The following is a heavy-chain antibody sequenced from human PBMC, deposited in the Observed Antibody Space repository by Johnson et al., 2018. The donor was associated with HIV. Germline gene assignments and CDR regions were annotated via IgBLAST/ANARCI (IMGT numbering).Heavy chain of an antibody. J-gene: IGHJ3*02. Sequence: VQLVESGGGVVRPGGSLRLSCEASGFTFDDYGMSWVRQGPGKGLEWVSGISWNSGTIGYADSVKGRFAIYRDKAKNSMYLQMNSLRPEDTAVYYCAKGSRARAVYDFWSGVPDAFDIWGQGTMVTVSS. V-gene: IGHV3-20*04. CDR3: AKGSRARAVYDFWSGVPDAFDI. D-gene: IGHD3-3*01. CDR1: GFTFDDYG. CDR2: ISWNSGTI.